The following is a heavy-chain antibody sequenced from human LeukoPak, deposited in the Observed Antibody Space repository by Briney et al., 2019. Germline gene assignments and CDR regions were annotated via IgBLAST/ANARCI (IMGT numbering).Heavy chain of an antibody. Sequence: GGSLRLSCAASGFTFSSYAMHWVRQAPGKGLEWVAVISYDGSNKYYADSVKGRFTISRDNSKNTLYLQMNSLRAEDTAVYYCARDKPPSYYYGSGSRDAFDIWGQGTMVTVSS. CDR1: GFTFSSYA. CDR3: ARDKPPSYYYGSGSRDAFDI. V-gene: IGHV3-30-3*01. CDR2: ISYDGSNK. J-gene: IGHJ3*02. D-gene: IGHD3-10*01.